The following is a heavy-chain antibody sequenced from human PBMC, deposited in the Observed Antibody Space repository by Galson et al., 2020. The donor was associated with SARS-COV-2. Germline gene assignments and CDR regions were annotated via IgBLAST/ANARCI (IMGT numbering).Heavy chain of an antibody. Sequence: TGGSLRLSCAASGFTFINSAIHWVRQAPGKGLEWVAVISNDGSKKYYAESVKGRFTISRDNSENTLHLQMNSLRGEDTAAYFCARDTVCSGCFFEAYYYGMDVWGQGTTVTVS. CDR1: GFTFINSA. CDR3: ARDTVCSGCFFEAYYYGMDV. J-gene: IGHJ6*02. V-gene: IGHV3-30-3*01. CDR2: ISNDGSKK. D-gene: IGHD4-17*01.